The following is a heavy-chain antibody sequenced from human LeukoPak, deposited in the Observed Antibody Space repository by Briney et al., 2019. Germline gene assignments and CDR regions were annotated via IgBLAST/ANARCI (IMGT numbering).Heavy chain of an antibody. Sequence: SWIRQPPGKGLEWIGRFHHGGSPSYNPSLQSRVTISADTSKNHFSLNLRSVSDADTAVYYCARGLTSDKIDYWGQGTLSPSRQ. CDR2: FHHGGSP. D-gene: IGHD4-17*01. V-gene: IGHV4-30-4*01. J-gene: IGHJ4*02. CDR3: ARGLTSDKIDY.